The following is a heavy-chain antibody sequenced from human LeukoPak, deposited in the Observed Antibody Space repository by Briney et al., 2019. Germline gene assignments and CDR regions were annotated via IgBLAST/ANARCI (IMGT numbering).Heavy chain of an antibody. CDR1: GFTFTGYY. CDR2: INPNSGGT. D-gene: IGHD3-10*01. J-gene: IGHJ4*02. CDR3: ARDLFYSVSGTYYNVGRVFNY. V-gene: IGHV1-2*02. Sequence: ASVKVSCKASGFTFTGYYMHWVRQAPGQGLEWMGWINPNSGGTNYAQKFQGRVTMTRDTSITTAYMELTSLRSDDTAVYYCARDLFYSVSGTYYNVGRVFNYWGQGTLVSVSS.